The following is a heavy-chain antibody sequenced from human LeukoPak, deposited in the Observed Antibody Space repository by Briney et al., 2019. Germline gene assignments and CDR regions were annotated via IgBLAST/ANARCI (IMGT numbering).Heavy chain of an antibody. CDR1: GGTFSSYA. J-gene: IGHJ6*03. CDR3: ARDRSTADYYYMDV. V-gene: IGHV1-69*13. D-gene: IGHD6-6*01. CDR2: IIPIFGTA. Sequence: GASVKVSCKASGGTFSSYAISWVRQAPGQGLEWMGGIIPIFGTANYAQKFQGRVTMTADESTSTAYMELSSLRSEDTAVYYCARDRSTADYYYMDVWGKGTTVTVSS.